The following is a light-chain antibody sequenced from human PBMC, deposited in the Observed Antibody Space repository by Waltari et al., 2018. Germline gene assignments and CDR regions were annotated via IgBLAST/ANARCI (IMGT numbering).Light chain of an antibody. CDR3: QALDRRTVEVV. CDR1: KLANKN. J-gene: IGLJ2*01. V-gene: IGLV3-1*01. CDR2: QNN. Sequence: SYDLTQPPSVSVSPGQTASITCSGDKLANKNVCWYQQKPGQSPVLVIYQNNKRPSGIHERCSASNSGSTATLTMSGVQSTEEADYYCQALDRRTVEVVFGGGTRLAVL.